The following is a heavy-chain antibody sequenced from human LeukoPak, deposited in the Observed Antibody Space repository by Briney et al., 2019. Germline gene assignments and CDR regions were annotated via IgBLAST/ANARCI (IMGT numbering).Heavy chain of an antibody. CDR3: ARDRSTVTTWVDY. J-gene: IGHJ4*02. V-gene: IGHV3-7*01. CDR2: ISPDGGEI. CDR1: GFAFSSYA. Sequence: PGGSLRLSCAASGFAFSSYAMHWVRQAPGKGLEWVASISPDGGEIHYVDSVKGRFTISRDNAKNSLYLQMNSLRAEDTAVYYCARDRSTVTTWVDYWSQGTLVTVSS. D-gene: IGHD4-17*01.